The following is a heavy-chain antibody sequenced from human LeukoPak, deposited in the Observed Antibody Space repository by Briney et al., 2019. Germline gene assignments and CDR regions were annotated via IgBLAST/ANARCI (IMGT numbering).Heavy chain of an antibody. CDR1: GFTFSSHS. Sequence: GGSLRLSCAASGFTFSSHSMNWVRQAPGKGLEWVSYISSSSSTIYYADSVKGRFTISRDNAKNSLYLQMNSLRAEDTAVYYCARDSTRSAFDYWGQGTLVTVSS. J-gene: IGHJ4*02. V-gene: IGHV3-48*01. D-gene: IGHD2-2*01. CDR3: ARDSTRSAFDY. CDR2: ISSSSSTI.